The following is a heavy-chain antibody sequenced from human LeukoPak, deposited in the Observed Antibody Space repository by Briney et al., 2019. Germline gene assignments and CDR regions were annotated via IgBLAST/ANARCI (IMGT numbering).Heavy chain of an antibody. CDR3: ARHGGYTWNDIYFDR. CDR2: IYPGNSDT. Sequence: GESLKISCKGSGYTFTSWWIGWVRQMPGKGLEWMGIIYPGNSDTRYSPSFQGQVTISADRSISTAYLQWSSLTASDTAICYCARHGGYTWNDIYFDRWGQGTLVTVSS. J-gene: IGHJ5*02. D-gene: IGHD1-1*01. V-gene: IGHV5-51*01. CDR1: GYTFTSWW.